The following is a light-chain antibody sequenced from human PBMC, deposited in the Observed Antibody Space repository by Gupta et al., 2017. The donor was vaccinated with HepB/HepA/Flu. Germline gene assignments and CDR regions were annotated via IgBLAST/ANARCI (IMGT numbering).Light chain of an antibody. CDR3: QHYGSSLFT. V-gene: IGKV3-20*01. Sequence: EIVLTQYPGTLSLSPGERATLSCRASQSVSSSYLAWYQQKPGQAPRLLIYGASSRDTGIPDRFSGSGSGTDFTLTISRLEPEDFAVYYCQHYGSSLFTFGPGTKVDIK. J-gene: IGKJ3*01. CDR2: GAS. CDR1: QSVSSSY.